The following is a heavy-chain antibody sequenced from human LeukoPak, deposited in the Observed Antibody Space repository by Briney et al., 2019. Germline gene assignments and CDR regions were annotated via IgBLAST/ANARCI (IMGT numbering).Heavy chain of an antibody. CDR2: ISSSSSYI. CDR1: GFTFSSYS. J-gene: IGHJ4*02. D-gene: IGHD3-3*01. V-gene: IGHV3-21*01. Sequence: GGSLGLSCAASGFTFSSYSMNWVRQAPGKGLEWVSSISSSSSYIYYADSVKGRFTISRDNAKNSLYLQMNSLRAEDTAVYYCARESREWVLVDYWGQGTLVTVSS. CDR3: ARESREWVLVDY.